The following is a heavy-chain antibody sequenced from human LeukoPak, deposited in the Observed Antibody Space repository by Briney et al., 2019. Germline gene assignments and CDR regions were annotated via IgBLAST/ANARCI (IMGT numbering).Heavy chain of an antibody. J-gene: IGHJ4*02. CDR2: MNPNSGNT. Sequence: ASVKVSCKASGYTFTSYDINWVRQATGQRLEWIGWMNPNSGNTGYAQKFQGRVTITRNTSISTAYMELSSLRSEETAVYYCARGHQLDLEDYWGQGTLVTVSS. CDR1: GYTFTSYD. V-gene: IGHV1-8*01. D-gene: IGHD1-7*01. CDR3: ARGHQLDLEDY.